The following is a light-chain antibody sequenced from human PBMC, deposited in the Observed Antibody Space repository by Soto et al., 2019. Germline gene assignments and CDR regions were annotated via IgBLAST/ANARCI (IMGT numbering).Light chain of an antibody. CDR2: AAS. V-gene: IGKV1-39*01. J-gene: IGKJ1*01. CDR1: QSISSY. CDR3: QQSSAATWT. Sequence: DIQMTQSPSSLSASVGDRVTITCRASQSISSYLNGYQQKPGKAPKLLIYAASSLQSGVPSRFSGSGSGTDFTLTISSLQPEDFATYYCQQSSAATWTFGQGTKVEIK.